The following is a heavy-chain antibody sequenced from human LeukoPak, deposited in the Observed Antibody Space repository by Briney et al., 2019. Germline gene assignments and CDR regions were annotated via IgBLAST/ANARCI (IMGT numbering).Heavy chain of an antibody. D-gene: IGHD3-3*01. V-gene: IGHV4-39*01. Sequence: PSETLSLTCTVSGGSISSSSYYWGWIRQPPGKGLEWIGSIYYSGSTYYNPSLKSRVTISVDTSKNQFSLKLSSVTAADTAVYYCARRSRFLEWLLYSSYYYYMDVWGKGTTVSVSS. J-gene: IGHJ6*03. CDR1: GGSISSSSYY. CDR3: ARRSRFLEWLLYSSYYYYMDV. CDR2: IYYSGST.